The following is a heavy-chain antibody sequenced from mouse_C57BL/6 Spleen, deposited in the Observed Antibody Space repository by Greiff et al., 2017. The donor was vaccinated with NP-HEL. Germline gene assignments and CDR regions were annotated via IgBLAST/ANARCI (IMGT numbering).Heavy chain of an antibody. D-gene: IGHD2-13*01. CDR3: ARSKVNPYYFDY. CDR1: GYTFTSYW. CDR2: IDPSDSYT. V-gene: IGHV1-69*01. Sequence: QVQLQQPGAELVMPGASVKLSCKASGYTFTSYWMHWVKRRPGQGLEWIGEIDPSDSYTNYNQKFKGKSTLTVDKSSSTAYMQLSSLTSEDSAVYYCARSKVNPYYFDYWGQGTTLTVSS. J-gene: IGHJ2*01.